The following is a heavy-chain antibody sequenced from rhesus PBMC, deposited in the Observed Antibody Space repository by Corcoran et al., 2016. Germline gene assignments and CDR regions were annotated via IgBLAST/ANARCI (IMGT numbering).Heavy chain of an antibody. Sequence: QVQLQESGPGLVKPSETLSLTCAVSGGSISSSNWWSWIRQPPGKGLEGIGYFSGSSGSTYYNPSLKSRVTISTATSKHQFSLKLSSVTAADTAVYYCARDTCDYWGQGVLVTVSS. CDR1: GGSISSSNW. CDR3: ARDTCDY. J-gene: IGHJ4*01. V-gene: IGHV4-65*01. CDR2: FSGSSGST. D-gene: IGHD5-12*01.